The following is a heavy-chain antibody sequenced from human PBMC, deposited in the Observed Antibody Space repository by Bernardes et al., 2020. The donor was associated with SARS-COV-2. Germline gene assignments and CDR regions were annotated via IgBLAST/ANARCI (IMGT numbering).Heavy chain of an antibody. V-gene: IGHV1-2*04. CDR3: ARDRGSGGYDAFDI. CDR1: GYTFTGYY. Sequence: ASMKVSCKASGYTFTGYYMHWVRQAPGQGLEWMGWINPNSGGTNYAQKFQGWVTLTRDTSISTAYMDLSRLRSDDTAMYYCARDRGSGGYDAFDIWGQGTLVTVSS. D-gene: IGHD2-15*01. CDR2: INPNSGGT. J-gene: IGHJ3*02.